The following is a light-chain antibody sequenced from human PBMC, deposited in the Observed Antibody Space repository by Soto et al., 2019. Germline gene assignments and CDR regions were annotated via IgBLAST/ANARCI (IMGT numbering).Light chain of an antibody. CDR3: AAWDDSLSPNYL. V-gene: IGLV1-47*01. Sequence: QSVLTQPPSASGTPGQRVTISCSGSSSNIGSNYVYWYQQLPGTAPKLLIYRNNQRPSGVPDRFSGSKSGTSASLAISGLRSEDEADYYCAAWDDSLSPNYLFGTGTKLTVL. CDR1: SSNIGSNY. CDR2: RNN. J-gene: IGLJ1*01.